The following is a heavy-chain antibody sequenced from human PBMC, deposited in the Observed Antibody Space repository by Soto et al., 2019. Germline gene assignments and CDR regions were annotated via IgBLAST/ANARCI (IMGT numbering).Heavy chain of an antibody. CDR1: GYTFTSYV. CDR2: INTGNGNT. J-gene: IGHJ4*02. Sequence: QVQLVQSGAEVKKPGASVKVSCKASGYTFTSYVMHWVRQAPGQRLEWMGWINTGNGNTKYSQKFQGRVTITRDTSASTAYMELSSLRSEDTAVYYCAKGYCSGGSCYFDYWGQGTLVTVSS. CDR3: AKGYCSGGSCYFDY. D-gene: IGHD2-15*01. V-gene: IGHV1-3*04.